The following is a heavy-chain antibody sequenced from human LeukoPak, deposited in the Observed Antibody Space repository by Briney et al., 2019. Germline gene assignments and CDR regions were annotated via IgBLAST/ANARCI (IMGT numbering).Heavy chain of an antibody. CDR2: IYYSGST. D-gene: IGHD6-19*01. CDR1: GFTFSSYE. Sequence: GSLRLSCAASGFTFSSYEMNWVRQAPGKGLEWIGSIYYSGSTYYSPSLKSRVTISVDTSKNQFSLKLSSVTAADTAVYYCARHEYSSGWYDYYYYYMDVWGKGTTVTISS. CDR3: ARHEYSSGWYDYYYYYMDV. J-gene: IGHJ6*03. V-gene: IGHV4-39*01.